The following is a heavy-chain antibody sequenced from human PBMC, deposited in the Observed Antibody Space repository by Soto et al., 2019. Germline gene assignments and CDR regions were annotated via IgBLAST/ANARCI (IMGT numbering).Heavy chain of an antibody. CDR3: ARGHSTDCSNGVCSFFYNHEMDV. CDR1: GYSFTDYH. Sequence: ASVKVSCKASGYSFTDYHIHWVRQAPGQGLEWLGRINPKSGGTSTAQKFQGWVTMTRDRSISTVYMELTGLRSDDTAVYFCARGHSTDCSNGVCSFFYNHEMDVWGQGTTVTVSS. D-gene: IGHD2-8*01. J-gene: IGHJ6*02. CDR2: INPKSGGT. V-gene: IGHV1-2*04.